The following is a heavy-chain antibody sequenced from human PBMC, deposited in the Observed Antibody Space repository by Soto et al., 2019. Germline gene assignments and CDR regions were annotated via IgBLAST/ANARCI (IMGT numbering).Heavy chain of an antibody. CDR3: ANAATYFTSSSCPRPGNRDV. J-gene: IGHJ6*01. CDR2: ISASGDST. D-gene: IGHD2-8*01. V-gene: IGHV3-23*01. Sequence: PGGSLRLSCAASGFTFSSFAMCWVRQAPGKGLEWVSAISASGDSTYYADSVKGRFTISRDNPKNTLYLQMNSLRVEDTAVYYCANAATYFTSSSCPRPGNRDVWGQGTKVTXS. CDR1: GFTFSSFA.